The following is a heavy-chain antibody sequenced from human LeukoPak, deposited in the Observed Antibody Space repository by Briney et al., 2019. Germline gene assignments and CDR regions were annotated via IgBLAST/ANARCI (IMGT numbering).Heavy chain of an antibody. D-gene: IGHD6-19*01. V-gene: IGHV4-59*01. CDR3: ARVGVAVAGRRGYYYYMDV. J-gene: IGHJ6*03. CDR1: GGSISSYY. CDR2: IYYSGGT. Sequence: PSETLSLTCTVSGGSISSYYWSWIRQPPGKGLEWIGYIYYSGGTNYNPSLKSRVTISVDTSKNQFSLKLSSVTAADTAVYYCARVGVAVAGRRGYYYYMDVWGKGTTVTVSS.